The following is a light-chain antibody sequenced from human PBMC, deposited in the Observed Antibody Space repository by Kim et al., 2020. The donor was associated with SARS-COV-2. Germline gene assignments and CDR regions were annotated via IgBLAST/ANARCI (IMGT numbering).Light chain of an antibody. CDR3: AAWDDRLNSPV. V-gene: IGLV1-36*01. CDR1: SSNIGNND. CDR2: YDD. Sequence: RQGVTISCSGSSSNIGNNDVNWYQQLPGKATNLLIYYDDQLPSGVSDRFSGSKSGTSASLAIGGLHSEEEAAYYCAAWDDRLNSPVFGGGTQLAVL. J-gene: IGLJ3*02.